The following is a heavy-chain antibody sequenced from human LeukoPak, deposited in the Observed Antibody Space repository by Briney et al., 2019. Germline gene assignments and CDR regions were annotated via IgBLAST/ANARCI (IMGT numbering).Heavy chain of an antibody. CDR2: IYYSGST. V-gene: IGHV4-59*12. Sequence: SETLSLTCTVSGGSISSYYWSWIRQPPGKGLEWIGYIYYSGSTYYNPSLKSRVTISVDTSKNQFSLKLSSVTAADTAVYYCARFGSGRFGERNDYWGQGTLVTVSS. CDR1: GGSISSYY. D-gene: IGHD3-10*01. CDR3: ARFGSGRFGERNDY. J-gene: IGHJ4*02.